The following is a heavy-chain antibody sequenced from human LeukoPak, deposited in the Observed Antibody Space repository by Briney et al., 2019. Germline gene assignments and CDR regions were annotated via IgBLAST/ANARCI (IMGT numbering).Heavy chain of an antibody. CDR2: IKQDGSEK. CDR1: GFTFSSYW. V-gene: IGHV3-7*01. J-gene: IGHJ4*02. CDR3: ARDVAGDLRVVDY. Sequence: GGSLRLSCAASGFTFSSYWMSWVRQAPGKGLEWVANIKQDGSEKYYVDSVKGRFTISRDNAKNSLYLQMNSLRAEDTAVYYCARDVAGDLRVVDYWGQGTLVTVSS. D-gene: IGHD6-13*01.